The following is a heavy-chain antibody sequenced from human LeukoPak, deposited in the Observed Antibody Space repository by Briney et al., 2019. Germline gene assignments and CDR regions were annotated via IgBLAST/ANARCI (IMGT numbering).Heavy chain of an antibody. CDR3: ARNGGMATIHWYFDL. V-gene: IGHV4-59*01. D-gene: IGHD5-24*01. J-gene: IGHJ2*01. CDR1: GGSFSGYY. Sequence: SETLSLTCAVYGGSFSGYYWSWIRQPPGKGLEWIGYIYYSGSTNYNPSLKSRVTISVDTSKNQFSLKLSSVTAADTAVYYCARNGGMATIHWYFDLWGRGTLVTVSS. CDR2: IYYSGST.